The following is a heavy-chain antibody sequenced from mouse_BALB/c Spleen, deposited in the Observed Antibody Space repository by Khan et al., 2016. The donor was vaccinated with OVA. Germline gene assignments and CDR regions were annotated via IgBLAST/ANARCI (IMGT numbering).Heavy chain of an antibody. CDR1: GFSLTDYG. Sequence: QVQLKQSGPGLVAPSQSLSITCTVSGFSLTDYGVSWIRQSPGKGLEWLGVIWGGGSTYYNSALKSRLSIRKDNSKRQVFLQMNSLQTDDTTMYYCAKHLNHYPCYFSYWGQGTTLTVSS. V-gene: IGHV2-6-5*01. CDR2: IWGGGST. J-gene: IGHJ2*01. D-gene: IGHD1-2*01. CDR3: AKHLNHYPCYFSY.